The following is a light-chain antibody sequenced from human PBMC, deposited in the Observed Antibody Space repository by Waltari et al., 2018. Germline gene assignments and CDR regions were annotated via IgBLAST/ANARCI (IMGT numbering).Light chain of an antibody. V-gene: IGKV3-15*01. Sequence: EIVMTQSPATLSVSPGDRATLSCRASQSVNSNLAWYQQKPGQVPRLLIYGASTRATDIPARFSGSGSGTEFTLTISSLQSEDFAVYYCQQYNNWPKTFGQGTKVEIK. CDR2: GAS. J-gene: IGKJ1*01. CDR1: QSVNSN. CDR3: QQYNNWPKT.